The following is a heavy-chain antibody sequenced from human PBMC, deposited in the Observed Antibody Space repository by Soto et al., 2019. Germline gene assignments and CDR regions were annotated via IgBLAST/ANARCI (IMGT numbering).Heavy chain of an antibody. CDR3: GRERGYESGWFDP. J-gene: IGHJ5*02. Sequence: SETLSLTCTVSGGSISSYYWSWIRQPPGKGLEWIGYIYYSGSTNYNPSLKSRVTISVDTSKNQFSLKLSSVTAADTAVYYCGRERGYESGWFDPWGQGTLVTVSS. CDR1: GGSISSYY. CDR2: IYYSGST. V-gene: IGHV4-59*01. D-gene: IGHD5-12*01.